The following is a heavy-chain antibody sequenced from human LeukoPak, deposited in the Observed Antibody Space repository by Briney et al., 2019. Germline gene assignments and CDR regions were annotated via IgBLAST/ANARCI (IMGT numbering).Heavy chain of an antibody. CDR2: IYHSGST. J-gene: IGHJ4*02. Sequence: SETLSLTCTVSGYSINSGYYWGWIRQPPGKGLEWIGSIYHSGSTYYNPSLKSRVTISVDTSKNQFSLKLTSVTAADTAVYYCARLRGYSYGYGAMWDYWGQGTLVTVSS. D-gene: IGHD5-18*01. CDR3: ARLRGYSYGYGAMWDY. CDR1: GYSINSGYY. V-gene: IGHV4-38-2*02.